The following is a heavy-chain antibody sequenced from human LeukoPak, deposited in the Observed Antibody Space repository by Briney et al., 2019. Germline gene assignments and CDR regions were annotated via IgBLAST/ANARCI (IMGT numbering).Heavy chain of an antibody. CDR1: GGSISSGDYY. Sequence: SETLSLTCTVSGGSISSGDYYWSWIRQPPGKGLEWIGYIYYSGSTYYNPFLKSRVTISVDTSKNQFSLKLSSVTAADTAVYYCARGGYIVVVPAAFDYWGQGTLVTVSS. V-gene: IGHV4-30-4*01. CDR2: IYYSGST. J-gene: IGHJ4*02. D-gene: IGHD2-2*01. CDR3: ARGGYIVVVPAAFDY.